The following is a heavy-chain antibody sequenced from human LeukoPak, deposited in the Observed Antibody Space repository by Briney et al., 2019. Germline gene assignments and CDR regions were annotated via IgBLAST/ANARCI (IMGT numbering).Heavy chain of an antibody. V-gene: IGHV3-74*01. CDR3: ARENCYYGDYYCDY. J-gene: IGHJ4*02. CDR1: GFTFSNYW. CDR2: INSDGTST. Sequence: PGGSLRLSCAASGFTFSNYWMHWVRQAPGKGLLWVSRINSDGTSTSYADSVKGRFTISRDNAKNSLHLQMNSLRAEDTAVYYCARENCYYGDYYCDYWGRGILVTVSS. D-gene: IGHD4-17*01.